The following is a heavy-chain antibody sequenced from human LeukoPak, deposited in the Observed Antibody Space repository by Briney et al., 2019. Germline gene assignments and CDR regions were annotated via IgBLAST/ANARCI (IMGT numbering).Heavy chain of an antibody. CDR2: IWYDGNNK. CDR1: GFTFSSYG. V-gene: IGHV3-33*01. D-gene: IGHD5-12*01. Sequence: PGRSLRLSCATSGFTFSSYGMHWVRQAPGKGLEWVAVIWYDGNNKYYADSVKGRFTISRDNSKNTLYLQMNSLRAEDTAVYYCARDSRGYSGYDSDAFDIWGQGTMVTVSS. CDR3: ARDSRGYSGYDSDAFDI. J-gene: IGHJ3*02.